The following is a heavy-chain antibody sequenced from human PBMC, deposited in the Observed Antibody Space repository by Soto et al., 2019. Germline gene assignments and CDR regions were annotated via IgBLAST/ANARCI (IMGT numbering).Heavy chain of an antibody. J-gene: IGHJ4*02. CDR3: ARVSATGWVVNGREYFDY. D-gene: IGHD3-9*01. Sequence: GGSLRLSCAVSGFPFSNYYMSWIRQAPGKGLGWLADISSSFVSMHYADSVKDRFSISRDNPNNSLFLQMNSLRADDTAVYYCARVSATGWVVNGREYFDYWGQGALVTVSS. CDR2: ISSSFVSM. CDR1: GFPFSNYY. V-gene: IGHV3-11*01.